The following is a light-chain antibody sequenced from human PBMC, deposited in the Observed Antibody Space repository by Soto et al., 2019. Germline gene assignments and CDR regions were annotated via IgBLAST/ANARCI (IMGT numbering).Light chain of an antibody. Sequence: QSVLTQPASVSGSPGQSITISCSGSTSDVGNGFDSVSWYQQHPGKAPKLIIYEVTNRPSGVSNRFSGSKSGNTASLTISGLQAEDEADYYCSSYTSSSTLVVFGGGTKLTVL. CDR3: SSYTSSSTLVV. CDR2: EVT. CDR1: TSDVGNGFDS. J-gene: IGLJ2*01. V-gene: IGLV2-14*01.